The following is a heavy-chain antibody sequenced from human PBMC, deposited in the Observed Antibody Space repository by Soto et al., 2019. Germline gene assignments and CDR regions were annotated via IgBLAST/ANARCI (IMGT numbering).Heavy chain of an antibody. V-gene: IGHV1-46*03. J-gene: IGHJ6*02. Sequence: ASVKVSCKASGYTFTSYYMHWVRQAPGQGLEWMGIINPSGGSTSYAQKFQGRVTMTRDTSTSTVYMELSSLRSEDTAVYYCASPLWFGSTYYYYGMDVWGQGTTVNVSS. D-gene: IGHD3-10*01. CDR2: INPSGGST. CDR3: ASPLWFGSTYYYYGMDV. CDR1: GYTFTSYY.